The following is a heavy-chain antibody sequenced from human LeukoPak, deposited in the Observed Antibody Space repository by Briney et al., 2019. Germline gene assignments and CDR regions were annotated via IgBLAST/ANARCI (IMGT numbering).Heavy chain of an antibody. CDR2: INTNTGNP. D-gene: IGHD3-3*01. CDR1: GYTFTSYA. CDR3: ARRYYDFWSGSTNYYYYGMDV. J-gene: IGHJ6*02. V-gene: IGHV7-4-1*02. Sequence: ASVKVSCKASGYTFTSYAMNWVRQAPGQWLEWMGWINTNTGNPTYAQGFTGRFVFSLDTSVSTAYLQISSLKAEDTAVYYCARRYYDFWSGSTNYYYYGMDVWGQGTTVTVSS.